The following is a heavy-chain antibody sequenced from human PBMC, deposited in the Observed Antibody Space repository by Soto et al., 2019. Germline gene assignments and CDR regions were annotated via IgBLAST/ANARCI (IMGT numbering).Heavy chain of an antibody. CDR1: GGTFSSYA. J-gene: IGHJ6*02. Sequence: QVQLVQSGAEVKKPGSSVKVSCKASGGTFSSYAISWVRQAPGQGLEWMGGIIPIFGTANYAQKFQGRVTITADESTSTAYMELSSLRSEDTAVYYCARFLYGSGSYCFLGCYYGMDFWGQGTTVTVSS. V-gene: IGHV1-69*01. CDR3: ARFLYGSGSYCFLGCYYGMDF. CDR2: IIPIFGTA. D-gene: IGHD3-10*01.